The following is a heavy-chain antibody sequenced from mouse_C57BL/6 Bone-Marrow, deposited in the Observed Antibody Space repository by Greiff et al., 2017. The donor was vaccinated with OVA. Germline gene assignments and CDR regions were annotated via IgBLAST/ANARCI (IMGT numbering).Heavy chain of an antibody. CDR3: ARSPDGYPWYFDV. D-gene: IGHD2-3*01. CDR1: GYTFTDYN. J-gene: IGHJ1*03. Sequence: VQLQQSGPELVKPGASVKIPCKASGYTFTDYNMDWVKQSHGKSLEWIGDINPNNGGTIYNQKFKGKATLTVDKSSSTAYMELRSLTSEDTAVYYCARSPDGYPWYFDVWGTGTTVTVSS. V-gene: IGHV1-18*01. CDR2: INPNNGGT.